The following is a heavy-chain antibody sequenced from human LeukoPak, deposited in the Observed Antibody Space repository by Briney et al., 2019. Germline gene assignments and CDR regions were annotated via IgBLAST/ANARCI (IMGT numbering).Heavy chain of an antibody. CDR3: AELGITMIGGV. CDR1: GFTVSSNY. J-gene: IGHJ6*04. D-gene: IGHD3-10*02. V-gene: IGHV3-48*04. CDR2: ISSSSSTI. Sequence: GGSLRLSCAASGFTVSSNYMNWVRQAPGKGLEWVSYISSSSSTIYYADSVKGRFTISRDNAKNSLYLQMNSLRAEDTAVYYCAELGITMIGGVWGKGTTVTISS.